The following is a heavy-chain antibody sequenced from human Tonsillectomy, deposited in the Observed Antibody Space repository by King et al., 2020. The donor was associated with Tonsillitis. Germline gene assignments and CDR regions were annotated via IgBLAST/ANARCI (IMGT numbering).Heavy chain of an antibody. D-gene: IGHD4-17*01. CDR3: ASAAYAHGLDV. CDR2: IKNKANSYTT. CDR1: GYIFSDHD. Sequence: VQLVESGGGLVQPGGSLRLSCAASGYIFSDHDMDWVRQAPGKGLEWVGFIKNKANSYTTEYAAAVKGRFTISRDDSSLYLEMNSLKIEDTAVYYCASAAYAHGLDVWGQGTTVTVSS. J-gene: IGHJ6*02. V-gene: IGHV3-72*01.